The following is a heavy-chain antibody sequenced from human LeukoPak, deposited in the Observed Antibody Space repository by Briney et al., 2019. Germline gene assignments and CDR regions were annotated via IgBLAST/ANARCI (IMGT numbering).Heavy chain of an antibody. CDR3: AKSAGPEMYYYYYMDV. CDR1: AFTFSSYA. Sequence: GGSLRLSCAASAFTFSSYAMSWGGQAPGKGLEWVSAISGSGTTDYSDCVKGRFTISRDNSKNTLYLQVNSLRAEDTAVYYCAKSAGPEMYYYYYMDVWGKGTPVTVSS. V-gene: IGHV3-23*01. J-gene: IGHJ6*03. D-gene: IGHD6-13*01. CDR2: ISGSGTT.